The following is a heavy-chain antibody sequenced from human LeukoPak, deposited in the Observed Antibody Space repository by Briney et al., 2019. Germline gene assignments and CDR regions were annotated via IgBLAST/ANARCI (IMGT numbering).Heavy chain of an antibody. Sequence: APVKVSCKASGYTFTNYGISWVRQAPGQRPEWMGWMNGGNGNTKYSQKFQGRITLIRDTSAATAYMELSSLRHDDLAVYYCARGRGTSGSNRDFYYYYYMDVWGKGTTVTVSS. V-gene: IGHV1-18*03. CDR1: GYTFTNYG. CDR3: ARGRGTSGSNRDFYYYYYMDV. J-gene: IGHJ6*03. CDR2: MNGGNGNT. D-gene: IGHD2-15*01.